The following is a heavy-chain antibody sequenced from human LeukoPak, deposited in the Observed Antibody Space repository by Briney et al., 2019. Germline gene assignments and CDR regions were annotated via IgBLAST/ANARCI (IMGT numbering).Heavy chain of an antibody. CDR1: GVAIRNSW. CDR3: ASTFPYCRDDDCAL. Sequence: GGSLRLSCVASGVAIRNSWMSWVRQAPGKGLEWVANIHPDGSVQNYVDSVKGRVTISRDNAKNSLYLQINNLRAEDTAVYYCASTFPYCRDDDCALGGQGTLVTVSP. D-gene: IGHD2-21*01. V-gene: IGHV3-7*01. CDR2: IHPDGSVQ. J-gene: IGHJ1*01.